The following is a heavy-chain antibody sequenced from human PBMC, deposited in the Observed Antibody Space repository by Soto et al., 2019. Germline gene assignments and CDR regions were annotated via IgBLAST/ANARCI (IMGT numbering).Heavy chain of an antibody. CDR2: IYYSGST. J-gene: IGHJ4*02. CDR1: GGSISSYY. D-gene: IGHD6-13*01. V-gene: IGHV4-59*01. CDR3: ARARVTNTWYSALDY. Sequence: QVQLQESPPGLVKPSEPLSLTCTVSGGSISSYYWSWIRQPPGKGLEWIGYIYYSGSTHYNPSLQRRVTISLDPAKNQFSLKLSSVTDADTAVYYCARARVTNTWYSALDYWGQGTLVTVSS.